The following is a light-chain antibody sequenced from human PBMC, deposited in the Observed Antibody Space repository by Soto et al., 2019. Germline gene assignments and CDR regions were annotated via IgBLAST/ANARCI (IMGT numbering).Light chain of an antibody. J-gene: IGKJ2*01. Sequence: DIQLTQSPSFLSASVGDRVTITCRASQAISSSLAWYQHNPGKAPKVLIYAASTLQNGVPSSFSRSGSGTEFTLTISSLQPADFATYYCQHLNDYRYTFGQGTKVEIK. CDR3: QHLNDYRYT. V-gene: IGKV1-9*01. CDR2: AAS. CDR1: QAISSS.